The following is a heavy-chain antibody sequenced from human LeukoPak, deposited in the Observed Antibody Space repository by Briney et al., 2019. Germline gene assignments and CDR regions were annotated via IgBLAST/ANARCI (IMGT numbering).Heavy chain of an antibody. CDR1: GGSLSSYY. CDR3: ARHLGVGTYPLDS. J-gene: IGHJ4*02. Sequence: SETLSLTCTVSGGSLSSYYWSWIRQPPGEGLEYLGNIYYTGRANYNPSLKSRVTMSVDTSKNQFSLKLTSVTAAGTAVYYCARHLGVGTYPLDSWGQGTLVTVSS. V-gene: IGHV4-59*08. D-gene: IGHD3-3*01. CDR2: IYYTGRA.